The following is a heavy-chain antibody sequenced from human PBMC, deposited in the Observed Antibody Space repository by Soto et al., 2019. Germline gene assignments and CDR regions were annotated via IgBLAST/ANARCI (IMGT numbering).Heavy chain of an antibody. D-gene: IGHD6-13*01. CDR3: ACTKPRYSSSWAPLDY. Sequence: GAPVKVSCKASGYTFTRYYMPWVRQAPGQGLEWMGWINPNRGGTNYAQKFQGWVTMTRDTSISTAYMELSRLRSDDTAVYYSACTKPRYSSSWAPLDYWGQGTLVTISS. V-gene: IGHV1-2*04. CDR1: GYTFTRYY. CDR2: INPNRGGT. J-gene: IGHJ4*02.